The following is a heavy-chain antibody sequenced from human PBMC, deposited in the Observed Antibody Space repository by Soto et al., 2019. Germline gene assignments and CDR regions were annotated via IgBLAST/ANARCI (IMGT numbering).Heavy chain of an antibody. J-gene: IGHJ4*02. CDR2: INHSGST. CDR3: ARGTVTSPLTLDY. V-gene: IGHV4-34*01. D-gene: IGHD4-4*01. Sequence: QVQLQQWGAGLLKPSETLSLTCAVYGGSFSGYYWSWIRQPPGKGLEWIGEINHSGSTNYNPSPKRRVTISVDTSKNQFSLELSSVTAADTAVYYCARGTVTSPLTLDYWGQGTLVTVSS. CDR1: GGSFSGYY.